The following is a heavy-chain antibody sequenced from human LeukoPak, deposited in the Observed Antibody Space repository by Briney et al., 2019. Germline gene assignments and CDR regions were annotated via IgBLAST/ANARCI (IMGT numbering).Heavy chain of an antibody. Sequence: GGSLRLSCAASEFTFSDYAISWVRQAPGKGLEWVANIKQDGSEKYYVDSVKGRFTISRDNAKNSLYLQMNSLRAEDAAAYYCARDRYDILTGYNDASDVWGQGTKVTVSS. V-gene: IGHV3-7*01. CDR2: IKQDGSEK. J-gene: IGHJ3*01. D-gene: IGHD3-9*01. CDR1: EFTFSDYA. CDR3: ARDRYDILTGYNDASDV.